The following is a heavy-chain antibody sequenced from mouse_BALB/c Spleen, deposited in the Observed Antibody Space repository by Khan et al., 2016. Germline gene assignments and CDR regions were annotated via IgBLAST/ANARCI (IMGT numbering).Heavy chain of an antibody. D-gene: IGHD2-2*01. V-gene: IGHV1S56*01. CDR3: ARLRLRRCNWYFDV. CDR2: IFPGDGST. CDR1: GYTFTSYD. J-gene: IGHJ1*01. Sequence: QIQLVQSGAELVKPGASVKLSCKASGYTFTSYDINWVRQRPEQGLEWIGWIFPGDGSTKYNEKFKGKATLTTDKSSSTAYMHLSRLTSDDSACYFCARLRLRRCNWYFDVWGAGTTVTVSS.